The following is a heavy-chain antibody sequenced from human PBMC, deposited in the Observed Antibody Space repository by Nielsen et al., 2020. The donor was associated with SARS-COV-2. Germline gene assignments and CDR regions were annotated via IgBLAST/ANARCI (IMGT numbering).Heavy chain of an antibody. CDR2: IKSRDDGGTA. Sequence: GESLKISCSASGLIFNKAWMTWVRHIPGKGLQWVGRIKSRDDGGTADYAAPVKGRFTISRDDSKNNIFLQMNILKSEDTAVYYCTTDLCGGGFCYGGGYYSYMAVWGTGTTVTVSS. D-gene: IGHD2-21*02. CDR3: TTDLCGGGFCYGGGYYSYMAV. V-gene: IGHV3-15*01. CDR1: GLIFNKAW. J-gene: IGHJ6*03.